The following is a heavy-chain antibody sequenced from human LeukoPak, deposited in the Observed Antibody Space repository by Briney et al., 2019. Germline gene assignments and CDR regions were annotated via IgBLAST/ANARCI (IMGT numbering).Heavy chain of an antibody. CDR1: RFTFSSYD. CDR3: AKGPDTSGYYSLDY. CDR2: ISYDGSSK. V-gene: IGHV3-30*18. Sequence: GGSLRLSCAASRFTFSSYDMHWVRQAPGKGLEWVAVISYDGSSKYYADSVKGRFTISRDNSKNTLYVQMNSLRTEDTAIYYCAKGPDTSGYYSLDYWGQGTLVTVSS. D-gene: IGHD3-22*01. J-gene: IGHJ4*02.